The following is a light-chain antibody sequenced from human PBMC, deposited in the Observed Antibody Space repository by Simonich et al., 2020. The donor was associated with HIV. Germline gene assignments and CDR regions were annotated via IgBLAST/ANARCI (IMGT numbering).Light chain of an antibody. J-gene: IGKJ4*01. V-gene: IGKV1-5*03. CDR1: QSISSW. Sequence: DIQMTQSPSTLSASVGDRVTITCRASQSISSWLAWYQQKPGNAPKLLIYKASSLESGVPSRFSGSGSGTDFTLTISSLQAEDVAVYYCQQYYTTPLTFGGGTKVEIK. CDR3: QQYYTTPLT. CDR2: KAS.